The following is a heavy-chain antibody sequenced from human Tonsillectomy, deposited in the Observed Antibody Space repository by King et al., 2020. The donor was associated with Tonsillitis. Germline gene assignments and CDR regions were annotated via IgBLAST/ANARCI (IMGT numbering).Heavy chain of an antibody. V-gene: IGHV3-23*04. CDR1: GFTFSDYA. CDR2: ISGGGAHI. D-gene: IGHD6-19*01. J-gene: IGHJ4*02. CDR3: AKDGGGWYTSGWYYFDS. Sequence: VQLVESGGDLVQPGGSLRLSCAASGFTFSDYAMNWVRQAPGKGLEWVSAISGGGAHIYYADSVKGRFTIARDNSKKTLYLQMNSLRAEDTAEYYCAKDGGGWYTSGWYYFDSWGQGTLVTVSS.